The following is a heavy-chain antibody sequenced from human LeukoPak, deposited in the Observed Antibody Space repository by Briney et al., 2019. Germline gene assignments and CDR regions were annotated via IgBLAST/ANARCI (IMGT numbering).Heavy chain of an antibody. J-gene: IGHJ6*03. CDR3: AREDSGSYYNYYYFYMDV. CDR1: GDSFSNNF. V-gene: IGHV4-4*07. Sequence: SETLSLTCSVSGDSFSNNFWSWVRQPAGKGLEWIGRIYPSGNTNYNPSLKSRVTLSVDTSKTQFSLNLSSVTAADTAVYYCAREDSGSYYNYYYFYMDVWGKGTTVTISS. D-gene: IGHD3-10*01. CDR2: IYPSGNT.